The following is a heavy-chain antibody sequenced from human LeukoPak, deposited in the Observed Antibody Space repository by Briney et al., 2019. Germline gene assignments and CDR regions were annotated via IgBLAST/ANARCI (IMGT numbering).Heavy chain of an antibody. CDR3: ARHVHVSMIVVILSGYFDY. V-gene: IGHV4-34*01. J-gene: IGHJ4*02. Sequence: SETLSLTCAVYGGSFSGYSWSWVRQAPGKGLEWIGDINPSGSTNYNPSLKSRLTMSVDTSKNQFSLRLSSVTAADTAVYYCARHVHVSMIVVILSGYFDYWGRGTLVSVSS. D-gene: IGHD3-22*01. CDR1: GGSFSGYS. CDR2: INPSGST.